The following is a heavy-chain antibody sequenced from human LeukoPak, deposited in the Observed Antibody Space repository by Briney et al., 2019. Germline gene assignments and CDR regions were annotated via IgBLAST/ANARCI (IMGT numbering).Heavy chain of an antibody. CDR3: ARHGLYKRDYTTEPGDY. Sequence: PSETLSLTCTVSGGSISSSSYYWSWIRQPPGKGLEWIGEINHSGSTNYNPSLKSRVTISVDTSKNQFSLKLSSVTAADTAVYYCARHGLYKRDYTTEPGDYWGQGTLVTVSS. D-gene: IGHD4-11*01. V-gene: IGHV4-39*01. CDR2: INHSGST. CDR1: GGSISSSSYY. J-gene: IGHJ4*02.